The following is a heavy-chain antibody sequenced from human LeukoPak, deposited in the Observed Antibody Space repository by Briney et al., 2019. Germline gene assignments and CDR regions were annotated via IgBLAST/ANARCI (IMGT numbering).Heavy chain of an antibody. V-gene: IGHV3-48*03. D-gene: IGHD5-18*01. Sequence: SGGSLRLSCAASGFTFNSYEMNWVRQAPGKGLEWVSYISSSGSTIYYADSVKGRFTISRDNAKDSLYLQMNSLRAEDTAVYYCARDARGYGINYYYYYGMDVWGQGTTVTVSS. CDR3: ARDARGYGINYYYYYGMDV. CDR2: ISSSGSTI. CDR1: GFTFNSYE. J-gene: IGHJ6*02.